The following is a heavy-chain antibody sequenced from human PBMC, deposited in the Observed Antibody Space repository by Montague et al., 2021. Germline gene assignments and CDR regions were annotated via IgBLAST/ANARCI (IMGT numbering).Heavy chain of an antibody. J-gene: IGHJ4*02. D-gene: IGHD3-10*01. V-gene: IGHV6-1*01. Sequence: CAISGDSVSNNNAACNWIRESPSIHLEWLGMSYYMSTWYTDYAVSVKGRIAINPDTSKNQFSLQLNSVTPEDTAVYYCAREGVGDLLFSFDSWGQGTLVTVSS. CDR1: GDSVSNNNAA. CDR2: SYYMSTWYT. CDR3: AREGVGDLLFSFDS.